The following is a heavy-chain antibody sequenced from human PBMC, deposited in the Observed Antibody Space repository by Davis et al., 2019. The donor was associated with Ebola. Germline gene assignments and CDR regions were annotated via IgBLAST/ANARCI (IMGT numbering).Heavy chain of an antibody. V-gene: IGHV1-69*13. J-gene: IGHJ5*02. CDR3: ARRQQLGTWPDNWFDP. Sequence: SVKVSCKASGYTFTSYAMHWVRQAPGQGLEWMGGIIPIFGTANYAQKFQGRVTITADESTSTAYMELSSLRSEDTAVYYCARRQQLGTWPDNWFDPWGQGTLVTVSS. CDR2: IIPIFGTA. CDR1: GYTFTSYA. D-gene: IGHD6-13*01.